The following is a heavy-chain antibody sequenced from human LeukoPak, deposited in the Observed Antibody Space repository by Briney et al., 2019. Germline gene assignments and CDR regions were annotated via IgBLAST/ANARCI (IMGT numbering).Heavy chain of an antibody. CDR2: INLSGSAQ. Sequence: GGSLRLSCSASGFAFSAYWMNWVRQAPGKGPEWVAYINLSGSAQYYVDSVKGRCTISRDNAKSSLYLQMNSLRVEDTAVYYCAAWGLHNYWGQGTLVTVSS. J-gene: IGHJ4*02. CDR1: GFAFSAYW. CDR3: AAWGLHNY. V-gene: IGHV3-7*02. D-gene: IGHD7-27*01.